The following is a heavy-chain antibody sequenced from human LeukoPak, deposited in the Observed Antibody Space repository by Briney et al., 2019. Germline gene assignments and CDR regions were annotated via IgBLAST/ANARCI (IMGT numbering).Heavy chain of an antibody. CDR2: IYYSGST. CDR3: ARSTYSGYSPQYYYGMDV. D-gene: IGHD5-12*01. Sequence: PSETLSLTCTVSGGSISSYYWSWIRQPPGKGLEWIGYIYYSGSTNYNPSLKSRATISVDTSKNQFSLKLSSVTAADTAVYYCARSTYSGYSPQYYYGMDVWGQGTTVTVSS. V-gene: IGHV4-59*01. J-gene: IGHJ6*02. CDR1: GGSISSYY.